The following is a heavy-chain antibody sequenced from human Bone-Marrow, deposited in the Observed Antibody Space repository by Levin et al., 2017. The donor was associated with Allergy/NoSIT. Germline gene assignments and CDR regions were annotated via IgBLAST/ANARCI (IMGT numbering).Heavy chain of an antibody. CDR2: ISWNSGTI. D-gene: IGHD1-7*01. CDR1: GFSFADYA. CDR3: AKEIGNYEEYDDYGMDV. Sequence: GGSLRLSCAASGFSFADYAMYWVRQAPGKGLEWLAGISWNSGTIGYADSVKGRFTISRDNAKNSLYLQMNSLRAEDTALYYCAKEIGNYEEYDDYGMDVWGQGTTVTVSS. V-gene: IGHV3-9*01. J-gene: IGHJ6*02.